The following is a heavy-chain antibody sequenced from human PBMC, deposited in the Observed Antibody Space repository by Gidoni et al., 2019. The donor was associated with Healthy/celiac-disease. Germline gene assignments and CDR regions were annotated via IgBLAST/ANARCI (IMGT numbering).Heavy chain of an antibody. CDR1: GGSITNYY. J-gene: IGHJ4*02. Sequence: QVQLQESGPGLVKPSATLSLTCPVSGGSITNYYWSWIRQPPGKGLEWIGYIYYSGSTNYNPSRKSRVTISVDTSKNQFSLKLSSVTAADTALYYCARGRSYLDYLDYWGQGTLVTVSS. V-gene: IGHV4-59*01. CDR3: ARGRSYLDYLDY. D-gene: IGHD3-9*01. CDR2: IYYSGST.